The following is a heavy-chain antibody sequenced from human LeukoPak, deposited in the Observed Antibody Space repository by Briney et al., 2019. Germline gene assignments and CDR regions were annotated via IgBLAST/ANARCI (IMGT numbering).Heavy chain of an antibody. D-gene: IGHD3-22*01. CDR1: GFTFSIYA. V-gene: IGHV3-23*01. J-gene: IGHJ4*02. CDR2: ISGSGGTA. Sequence: GRSLRLSCAASGFTFSIYAMSWVRQAPGKGLEWVSAISGSGGTAYYADSVKGRFTISRDNSKNTLYLQMNSLRAEDTAVYYCAKKGYYDGSGYYMYYFDHWGQGTLVTVSS. CDR3: AKKGYYDGSGYYMYYFDH.